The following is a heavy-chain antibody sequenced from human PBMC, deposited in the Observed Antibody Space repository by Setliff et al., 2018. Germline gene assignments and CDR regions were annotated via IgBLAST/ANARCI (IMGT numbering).Heavy chain of an antibody. J-gene: IGHJ6*02. CDR1: GYTFTAYY. D-gene: IGHD3-10*01. CDR3: ARDFFYGSGSQAAGGMDV. Sequence: GASVKVSCKASGYTFTAYYMHWVRQAPGQGLEWMGWINPNSGDTNYAQNFQGRVTMTRDTSISTAYMELGRLRSDDTAVYHCARDFFYGSGSQAAGGMDVWGQGTTVTVSS. CDR2: INPNSGDT. V-gene: IGHV1-2*02.